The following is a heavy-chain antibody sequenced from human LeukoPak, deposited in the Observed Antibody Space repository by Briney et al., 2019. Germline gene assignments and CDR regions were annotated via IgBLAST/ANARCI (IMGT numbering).Heavy chain of an antibody. CDR3: ASGWSGYYNYYYYMDV. Sequence: GGSLRLSCAASGFTFSDYYMSWIRQAPGKGLEWVADISSSGSTIYYADSVKGRFTISRDNAKNSLYLQMNSLRAEDTAVYYCASGWSGYYNYYYYMDVWGKGTTVTVSS. CDR1: GFTFSDYY. J-gene: IGHJ6*03. CDR2: ISSSGSTI. D-gene: IGHD3-3*01. V-gene: IGHV3-11*04.